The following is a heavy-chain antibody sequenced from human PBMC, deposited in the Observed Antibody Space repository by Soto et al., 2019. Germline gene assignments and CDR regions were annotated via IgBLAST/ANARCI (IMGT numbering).Heavy chain of an antibody. CDR3: AKMSSENYYDPVFS. J-gene: IGHJ4*02. CDR2: ISSSGNII. D-gene: IGHD3-22*01. Sequence: QVQLVESGGGLVKTGGSLRIVCEASGFTSSDYYMSWVRQAPGKGLEWVSYISSSGNIIYYADSVKGRFTISRDNAKNSVYLQMNSLRAEDTALYFCAKMSSENYYDPVFSWGQGTLVTVSS. CDR1: GFTSSDYY. V-gene: IGHV3-11*01.